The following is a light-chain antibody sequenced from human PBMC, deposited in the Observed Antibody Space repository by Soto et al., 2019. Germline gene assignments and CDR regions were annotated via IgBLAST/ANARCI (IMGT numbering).Light chain of an antibody. V-gene: IGKV3-15*01. CDR1: QSVSSN. CDR2: GAS. Sequence: EIVLTQSPATLSVSPGEGATLSCRASQSVSSNLAWYQQKRGQAPRLLIYGASTRATGIPARFSGSGSGTDFTHTISSLQSEDFAVYYCQQYNSWRSFGQGTKVESK. CDR3: QQYNSWRS. J-gene: IGKJ1*01.